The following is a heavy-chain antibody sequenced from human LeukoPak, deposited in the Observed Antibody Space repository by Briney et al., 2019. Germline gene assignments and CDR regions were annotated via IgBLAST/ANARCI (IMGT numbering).Heavy chain of an antibody. CDR3: ARDSPRTGP. Sequence: GGSLRLSCAASGFTFSSYWMHWVRHVPGQGLVWVSHIDGDGRIAHYGDSVKGRFTISRDNAKNTVYLQMDSLRAEDTAVYYCARDSPRTGPWGQGILVIVSS. CDR2: IDGDGRIA. CDR1: GFTFSSYW. V-gene: IGHV3-74*01. J-gene: IGHJ5*02. D-gene: IGHD1-1*01.